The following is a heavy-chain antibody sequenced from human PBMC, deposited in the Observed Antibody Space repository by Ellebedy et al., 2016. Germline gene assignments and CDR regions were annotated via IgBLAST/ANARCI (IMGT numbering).Heavy chain of an antibody. Sequence: GESLKISCSASGFTFRNYAMHWVRQAPGKGLEYVSCISSPGGNTYYADSVKGRFTISRDNSKNTLYLQMSSLRAEDTAVYYCVKDRGGVCRDFDSWGQGTLVTVSP. CDR2: ISSPGGNT. CDR1: GFTFRNYA. J-gene: IGHJ4*02. CDR3: VKDRGGVCRDFDS. D-gene: IGHD2-21*02. V-gene: IGHV3-64D*06.